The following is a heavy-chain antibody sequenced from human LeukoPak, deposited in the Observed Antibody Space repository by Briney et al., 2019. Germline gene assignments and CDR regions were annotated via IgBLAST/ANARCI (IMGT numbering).Heavy chain of an antibody. Sequence: AGTLRLSCAASGFTISSYTMSCVRQAPGKGLECGSAISGSGGSTYYADSVKGRFTISRDNSKNTLYLQMNSLRAEDTAVYYCAYHTGIAVAAFDYWGQGTLVTVSS. CDR3: AYHTGIAVAAFDY. CDR1: GFTISSYT. V-gene: IGHV3-23*01. J-gene: IGHJ4*02. CDR2: ISGSGGST. D-gene: IGHD6-19*01.